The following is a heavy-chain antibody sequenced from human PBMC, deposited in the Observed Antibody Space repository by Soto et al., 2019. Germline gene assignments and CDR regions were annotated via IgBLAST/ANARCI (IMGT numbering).Heavy chain of an antibody. CDR1: GFTFDDYA. Sequence: EVQLVESGGGLVQPGRSLRLSCAASGFTFDDYAMHWVRQAPGKGLAWVSGISWNSDNIGYADAVKGRFTISRDNVKNSLCLQMNSLRAEDTDLYYCAKDLYSNYGDAFDSWGQGTMVTVSS. CDR3: AKDLYSNYGDAFDS. D-gene: IGHD4-4*01. J-gene: IGHJ3*02. CDR2: ISWNSDNI. V-gene: IGHV3-9*01.